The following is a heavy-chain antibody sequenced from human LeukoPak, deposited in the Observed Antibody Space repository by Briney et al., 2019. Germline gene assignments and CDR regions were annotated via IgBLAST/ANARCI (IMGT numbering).Heavy chain of an antibody. Sequence: GGGLRLSCAVSGVTLSNYGMSWGRQAPGKGGEWGAGISDSGARTNYADSVKCRFTISRHNSKNTLYLQMNSLRAEDTAVYFCAKRGVVIRVILVGFHKEAYYFDSWGQGALVTVSS. D-gene: IGHD3-22*01. CDR3: AKRGVVIRVILVGFHKEAYYFDS. J-gene: IGHJ4*02. V-gene: IGHV3-23*01. CDR1: GVTLSNYG. CDR2: ISDSGART.